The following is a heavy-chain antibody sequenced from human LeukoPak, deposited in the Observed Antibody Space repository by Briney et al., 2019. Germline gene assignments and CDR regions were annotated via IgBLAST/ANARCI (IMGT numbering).Heavy chain of an antibody. Sequence: ASVKVSCKASGYTFTGYYMHWVRQAPGQGLEWMGWINPNSGGTNYAQKFQGRVTMTRDTSTSTAYMELSRLRSDDTAVYYCARSYSSSWYGWNWGQGTLVTVSS. CDR3: ARSYSSSWYGWN. CDR1: GYTFTGYY. CDR2: INPNSGGT. V-gene: IGHV1-2*02. J-gene: IGHJ4*02. D-gene: IGHD6-13*01.